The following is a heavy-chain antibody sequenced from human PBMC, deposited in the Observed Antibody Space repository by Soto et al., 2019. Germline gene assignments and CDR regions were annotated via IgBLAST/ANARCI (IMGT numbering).Heavy chain of an antibody. Sequence: GESLKISCKGSGYSFTSYWIGWVRQMPGKGLEWMGIIYPGDSDTRYSPSFQGQVTISADKSISTAYLQWSSLKASDTAMYYCARLHNYGSGSYWDYYYYYYMDVWGKGTTVTVSS. CDR2: IYPGDSDT. CDR3: ARLHNYGSGSYWDYYYYYYMDV. D-gene: IGHD3-10*01. J-gene: IGHJ6*03. CDR1: GYSFTSYW. V-gene: IGHV5-51*01.